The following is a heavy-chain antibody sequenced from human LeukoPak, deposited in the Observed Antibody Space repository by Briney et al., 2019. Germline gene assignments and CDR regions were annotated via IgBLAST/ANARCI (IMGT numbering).Heavy chain of an antibody. CDR3: AKMQIAVAGLFDY. D-gene: IGHD6-19*01. J-gene: IGHJ4*02. Sequence: GGSLRLSCAASGFTVSTNYMSWVRQAPGKGLEWVSFLYSGGSTYYADSVKGRFTISRDNSKNTLYLQMNSLRAEDTAVYYCAKMQIAVAGLFDYWGQGTLVTVFS. CDR1: GFTVSTNY. CDR2: LYSGGST. V-gene: IGHV3-53*01.